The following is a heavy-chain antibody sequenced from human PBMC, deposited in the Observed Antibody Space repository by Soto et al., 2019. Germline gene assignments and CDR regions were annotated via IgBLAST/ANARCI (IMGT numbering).Heavy chain of an antibody. Sequence: QPGGSLRLSCAASKFTFSNYAMSWVRQAPGKGLEWVSAISYGGGTTYYADSVKGRFTISRDNSKNTLCLQMNSLRAEDTAVYYCAKNPVYYYDSTGYHFDYWGQGTLVTVSS. CDR3: AKNPVYYYDSTGYHFDY. J-gene: IGHJ4*02. V-gene: IGHV3-23*01. CDR2: ISYGGGTT. CDR1: KFTFSNYA. D-gene: IGHD3-22*01.